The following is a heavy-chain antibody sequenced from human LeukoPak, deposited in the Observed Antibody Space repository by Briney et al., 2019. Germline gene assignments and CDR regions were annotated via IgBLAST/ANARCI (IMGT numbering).Heavy chain of an antibody. J-gene: IGHJ1*01. D-gene: IGHD6-13*01. CDR3: ARSMAPSGSLYFQH. Sequence: ASVKVSCKASGYTFTGYYMHWVRQAPGQGLEWMGWINSKSGGTNYAQKFQGRVTMTRDTSISAAYMELSRLRSDDTAVHYCARSMAPSGSLYFQHWGQGTLVTVSS. CDR2: INSKSGGT. CDR1: GYTFTGYY. V-gene: IGHV1-2*02.